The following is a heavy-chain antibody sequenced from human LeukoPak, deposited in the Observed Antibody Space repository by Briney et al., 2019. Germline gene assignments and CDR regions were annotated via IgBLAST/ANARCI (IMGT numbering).Heavy chain of an antibody. J-gene: IGHJ3*02. Sequence: SETLSLTCAVYGGSFSGYYWSWIRQPPGKGLEWIGEINHSGSTNYNPSLKSRVTISVDTSKNQFSLKLSSVTAADTAVYYCARDAPPTYYYDSSGHLAAFDIWGQGTMVTVSS. V-gene: IGHV4-34*01. CDR1: GGSFSGYY. D-gene: IGHD3-22*01. CDR3: ARDAPPTYYYDSSGHLAAFDI. CDR2: INHSGST.